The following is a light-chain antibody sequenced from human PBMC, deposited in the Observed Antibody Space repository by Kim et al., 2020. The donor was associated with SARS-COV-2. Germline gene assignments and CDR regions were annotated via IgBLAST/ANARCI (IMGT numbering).Light chain of an antibody. CDR2: GKN. J-gene: IGLJ2*01. Sequence: VALGQTVRITCKGDSLRSYDATWYQQKPGQAPIVVIYGKNNRPSGIPDRFSGSSSGNTASLTITGTQAGDEADYYCNSRDSNDNVVFGGGTQLTVL. CDR1: SLRSYD. V-gene: IGLV3-19*01. CDR3: NSRDSNDNVV.